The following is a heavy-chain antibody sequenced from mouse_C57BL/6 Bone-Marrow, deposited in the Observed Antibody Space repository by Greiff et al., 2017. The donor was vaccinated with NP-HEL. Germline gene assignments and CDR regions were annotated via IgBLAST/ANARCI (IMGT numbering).Heavy chain of an antibody. CDR3: ARHYDTSPFDY. J-gene: IGHJ2*01. D-gene: IGHD2-3*01. Sequence: EVKLMESGGGLVKPGGSLKLSCAASGFTFSSYTMSWVRQTPEKRLEWVATISGGGGNTYYPDSVKGRFTISRDNAKNTLYLQMSSLRSEDTALYYCARHYDTSPFDYWGQGTTLTVSS. CDR1: GFTFSSYT. CDR2: ISGGGGNT. V-gene: IGHV5-9*01.